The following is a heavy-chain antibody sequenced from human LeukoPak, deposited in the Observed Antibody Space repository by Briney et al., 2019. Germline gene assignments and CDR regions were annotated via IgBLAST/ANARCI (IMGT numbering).Heavy chain of an antibody. CDR3: ARDFFNLFARGAFDI. J-gene: IGHJ3*02. D-gene: IGHD3-10*02. CDR2: ISGSGGST. CDR1: GFTFSSYA. V-gene: IGHV3-23*01. Sequence: GGSLRLSCAASGFTFSSYAMSWVRQAPGKGLEWVSAISGSGGSTYYADSVKGRFTISRDNAKNSLYLQMNSLRAEDTAVYYCARDFFNLFARGAFDIWGQGTMVTVSS.